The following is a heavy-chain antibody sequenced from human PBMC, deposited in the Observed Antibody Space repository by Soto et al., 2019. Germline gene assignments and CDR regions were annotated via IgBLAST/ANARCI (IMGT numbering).Heavy chain of an antibody. J-gene: IGHJ6*02. CDR2: IYYSGST. CDR1: GGSISSYY. V-gene: IGHV4-59*01. CDR3: ARDVVVPAARGPTYYYYYYGMDV. D-gene: IGHD2-2*01. Sequence: PSETLSLTCTVSGGSISSYYWSWIRQPPGKGLEWTGYIYYSGSTNYNPSLKSRVTISVDTSKNQFSLKLSSVTAADTAVYYCARDVVVPAARGPTYYYYYYGMDVWGQGTTVTVSS.